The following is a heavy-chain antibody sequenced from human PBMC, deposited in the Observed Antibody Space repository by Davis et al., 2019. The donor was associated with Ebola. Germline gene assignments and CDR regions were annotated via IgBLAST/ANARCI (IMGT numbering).Heavy chain of an antibody. CDR1: GFMFSGHW. CDR2: INQDGREV. CDR3: AIFHFSGIDY. Sequence: PGGSLRLSCVASGFMFSGHWMTWVRQAPGKGPEWVANINQDGREVYYVDSVKGRFTMSRDNAKNSVYLQMNSLRDEDTAIYFCAIFHFSGIDYWGQGTLVTVSS. D-gene: IGHD2-15*01. J-gene: IGHJ4*02. V-gene: IGHV3-7*03.